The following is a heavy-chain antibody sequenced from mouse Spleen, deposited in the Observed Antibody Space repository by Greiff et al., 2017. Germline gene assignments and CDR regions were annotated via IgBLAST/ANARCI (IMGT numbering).Heavy chain of an antibody. D-gene: IGHD1-1*01. CDR2: INYDGSST. CDR1: GFTFSDYY. V-gene: IGHV5-16*01. CDR3: ARDWYYGSSYLYWYFDV. Sequence: EVQRVESEGGLVQPGSSMKLSCTASGFTFSDYYMAWVRQVPEKGLEWVANINYDGSSTYYLDSLKSRFIISRDNAKNILYLQMSSLKSEDTATYYCARDWYYGSSYLYWYFDVWGTGTTVTVSS. J-gene: IGHJ1*03.